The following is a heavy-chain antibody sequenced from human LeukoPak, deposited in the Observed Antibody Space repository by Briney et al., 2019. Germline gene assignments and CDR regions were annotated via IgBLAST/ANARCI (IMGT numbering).Heavy chain of an antibody. D-gene: IGHD3-10*01. CDR1: GGTFSSYT. CDR2: IIPILGIA. CDR3: GRDGYETYYYGSGSYSNWFDP. Sequence: SVKVSCKASGGTFSSYTISWVRQAPGQGLEWMGRIIPILGIANYAQRFQGRVTITADKSTSTAYMELSSLRSEDTAVYYCGRDGYETYYYGSGSYSNWFDPWGQGTLVTVSS. J-gene: IGHJ5*02. V-gene: IGHV1-69*04.